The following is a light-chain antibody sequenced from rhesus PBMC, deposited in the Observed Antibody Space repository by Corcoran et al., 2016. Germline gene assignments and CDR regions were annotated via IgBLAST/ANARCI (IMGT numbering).Light chain of an antibody. J-gene: IGKJ1*01. V-gene: IGKV1S15*01. Sequence: DIQMTQSPSSLSASVGDTVTITCRASQGISNILAWYQQKPGKVPNLLIYYASTLQSGVPSRFRGRGSGTDFTLTISSLQPEDFATYYCQHGYGIPPTFGQGTKVEIK. CDR1: QGISNI. CDR3: QHGYGIPPT. CDR2: YAS.